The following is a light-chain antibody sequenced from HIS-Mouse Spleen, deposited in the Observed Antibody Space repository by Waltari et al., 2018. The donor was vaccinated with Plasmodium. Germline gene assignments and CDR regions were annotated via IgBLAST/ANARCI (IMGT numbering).Light chain of an antibody. CDR2: EVS. V-gene: IGLV2-8*01. CDR3: SSYAGSNNVV. Sequence: QSALTQPPSASGSPGQSVTISCTGTSSDVGGYNYVSWYQQHPGKAPKPRIYEVSKRPSGVPDRFSGSKSGNTASLTVSGLQAEDEADYYCSSYAGSNNVVFGGGTKLTVL. CDR1: SSDVGGYNY. J-gene: IGLJ2*01.